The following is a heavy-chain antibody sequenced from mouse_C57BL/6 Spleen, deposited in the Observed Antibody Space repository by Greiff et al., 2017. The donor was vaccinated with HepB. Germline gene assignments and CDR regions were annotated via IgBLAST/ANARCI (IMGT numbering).Heavy chain of an antibody. V-gene: IGHV5-9-1*02. Sequence: EVKLVESGEGLVKPGGSLKLSCAASGFTFSSYAMSWVRQTPEKRLEWVAYISSGGDYIYYADTVKGRFTISRDNARNTLYLQMSSLKSEDTAMYYCTRHDYYGSSYYYFDYWGQGTTLTVSS. CDR1: GFTFSSYA. D-gene: IGHD1-1*01. CDR2: ISSGGDYI. J-gene: IGHJ2*01. CDR3: TRHDYYGSSYYYFDY.